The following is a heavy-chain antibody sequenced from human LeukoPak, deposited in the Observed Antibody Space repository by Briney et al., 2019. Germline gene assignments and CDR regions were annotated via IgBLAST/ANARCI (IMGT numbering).Heavy chain of an antibody. J-gene: IGHJ4*02. D-gene: IGHD3-22*01. CDR3: ASGYYYDSSGYYQY. CDR2: ISAYNGNT. V-gene: IGHV1-18*01. CDR1: GYTFTSYG. Sequence: ASVKVSCKASGYTFTSYGISWVRQAPGQGLEWMGWISAYNGNTNYAQNLQGRVTMTTDTSTSTAYMELRSLRSDDTAVYYCASGYYYDSSGYYQYWGQGTLVTVSS.